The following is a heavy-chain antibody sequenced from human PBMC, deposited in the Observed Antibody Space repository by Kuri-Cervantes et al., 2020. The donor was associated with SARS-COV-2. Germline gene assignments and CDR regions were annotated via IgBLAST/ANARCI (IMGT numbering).Heavy chain of an antibody. D-gene: IGHD3-3*01. CDR1: GFTVSSNY. V-gene: IGHV3-53*01. J-gene: IGHJ4*02. CDR3: ARGAIFGVVIAHFDN. Sequence: ESLYLTCAASGFTVSSNYMRWVRQAPGKGLGWVSVIYSGGSTYYADSVKGRFTISRDNSKNTLYLQMNSLRAEGTAVYYCARGAIFGVVIAHFDNWGQGTLVTVSS. CDR2: IYSGGST.